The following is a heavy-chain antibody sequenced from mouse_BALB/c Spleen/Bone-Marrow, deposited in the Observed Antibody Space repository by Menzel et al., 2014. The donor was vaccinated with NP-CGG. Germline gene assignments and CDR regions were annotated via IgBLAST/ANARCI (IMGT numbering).Heavy chain of an antibody. CDR1: GFTFSNYW. CDR2: IRLKSNNYAT. D-gene: IGHD2-14*01. J-gene: IGHJ3*01. V-gene: IGHV6-6*02. CDR3: TASYYWSAWFAY. Sequence: VMLVESGGGLVQPGGSMKLSCVASGFTFSNYWMNWVRRSPEKGLEWVAEIRLKSNNYATHYAESVKGRFTISRDDSKSSVYLRMNNLRAEGTGIYYCTASYYWSAWFAYWGQGTLVTVST.